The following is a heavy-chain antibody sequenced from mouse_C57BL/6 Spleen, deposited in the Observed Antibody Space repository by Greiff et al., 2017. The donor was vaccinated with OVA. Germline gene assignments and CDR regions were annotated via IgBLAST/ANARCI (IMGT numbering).Heavy chain of an antibody. V-gene: IGHV1-64*01. D-gene: IGHD1-1*01. Sequence: QVQLQQPGAELVKPGASVKLSCKASGYTFTSYWMHWVKQRPGQGLEWIGMIHPNSGSTNYNEKFKSKATLTVDKSSSTAYMHLSSLTSEDSAVYDCARYYYGSLYSFDYWGQGTTLTVSS. CDR3: ARYYYGSLYSFDY. J-gene: IGHJ2*01. CDR2: IHPNSGST. CDR1: GYTFTSYW.